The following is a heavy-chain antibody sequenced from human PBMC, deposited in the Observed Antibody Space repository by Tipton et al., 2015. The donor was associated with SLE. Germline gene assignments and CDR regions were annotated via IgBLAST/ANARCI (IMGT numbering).Heavy chain of an antibody. CDR2: ISGSGSTI. CDR3: ARGQFGGAAVGSWSVDY. D-gene: IGHD6-13*01. J-gene: IGHJ4*02. Sequence: SLRLSCAASGFTFSNYEINWVRQAPGKGLEWVSYISGSGSTIYYADSVKGRFTISRDNAKNSLYLQMDSLRAEDTAVYYCARGQFGGAAVGSWSVDYWGQGTLVTVSS. V-gene: IGHV3-48*03. CDR1: GFTFSNYE.